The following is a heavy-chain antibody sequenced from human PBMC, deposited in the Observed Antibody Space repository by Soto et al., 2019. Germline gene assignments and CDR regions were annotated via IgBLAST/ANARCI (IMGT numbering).Heavy chain of an antibody. CDR2: IDPSDSYT. J-gene: IGHJ6*02. CDR1: GYSFTSYW. Sequence: GESLKISCKGSGYSFTSYWISWVRQMPGKGLEWMGRIDPSDSYTNYSPSFQGHVTISADKSISTAYLQLSSLKASDTAMYYCARRFQCGVVNSYDYGMDVWGQGNTVPVSS. V-gene: IGHV5-10-1*01. D-gene: IGHD3-3*01. CDR3: ARRFQCGVVNSYDYGMDV.